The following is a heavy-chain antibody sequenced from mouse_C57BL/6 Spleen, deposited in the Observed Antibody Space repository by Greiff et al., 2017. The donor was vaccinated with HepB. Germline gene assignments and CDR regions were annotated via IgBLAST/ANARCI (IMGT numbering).Heavy chain of an antibody. V-gene: IGHV1-52*01. J-gene: IGHJ1*03. D-gene: IGHD1-1*01. CDR3: ARGYYGSSPYWYFDV. CDR2: IDPSDSET. CDR1: GYTFTSYW. Sequence: VQLQQPGAELVRPGSSVKLSCKASGYTFTSYWMHWVKQRPIQGLEWIGNIDPSDSETHYNQKFKDKATLTVDKSSSTSYMQLSSLTSEDSAVYYCARGYYGSSPYWYFDVWGTGTTVTVSS.